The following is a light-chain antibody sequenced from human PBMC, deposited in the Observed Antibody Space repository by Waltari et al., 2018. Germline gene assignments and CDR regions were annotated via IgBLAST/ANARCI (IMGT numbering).Light chain of an antibody. Sequence: DVVMTQTPLSLSVTPGQPASISCKSGQSLLQTNGKTYFYWYLQKPGQSPQLLMYEVSSRISGVPDSFSGSGSGTDFTLKISRVEAEDVGIYYCMQSTHIPYTFGQGTKLEIK. J-gene: IGKJ2*01. CDR3: MQSTHIPYT. CDR2: EVS. CDR1: QSLLQTNGKTY. V-gene: IGKV2-29*02.